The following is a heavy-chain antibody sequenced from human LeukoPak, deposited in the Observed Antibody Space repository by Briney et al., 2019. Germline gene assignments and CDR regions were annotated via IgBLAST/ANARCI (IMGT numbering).Heavy chain of an antibody. CDR2: ISRSSSYI. D-gene: IGHD6-13*01. CDR1: GFTFSTYS. V-gene: IGHV3-21*01. J-gene: IGHJ4*02. Sequence: GGSLRLSCAASGFTFSTYSMNWVRQAPGKGLEWVSSISRSSSYIYYADSVKGRFTISRDNSKNTLYLQMNSLRAEDTAVYYCARDLETYGYTSSWYSYFDYWGQGTLVTVSS. CDR3: ARDLETYGYTSSWYSYFDY.